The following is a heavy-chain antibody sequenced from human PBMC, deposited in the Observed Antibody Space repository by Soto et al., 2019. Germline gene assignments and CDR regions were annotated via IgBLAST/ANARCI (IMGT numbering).Heavy chain of an antibody. V-gene: IGHV3-30*09. D-gene: IGHD6-13*01. Sequence: QVQLVESGGGVVQPGRSLRLSCAASGFIFSDYAMHWVRQAPGKGLEWVAVISYGGANKYYADSVRGRFAISRDNLKNTLNLQMNSLNPEDTAVYHCAKARHSTSWYGLEADFWGQGTLVTVSS. CDR1: GFIFSDYA. CDR2: ISYGGANK. CDR3: AKARHSTSWYGLEADF. J-gene: IGHJ4*02.